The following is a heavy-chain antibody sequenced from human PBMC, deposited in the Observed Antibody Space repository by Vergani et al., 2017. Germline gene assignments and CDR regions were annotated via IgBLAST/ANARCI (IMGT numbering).Heavy chain of an antibody. J-gene: IGHJ2*01. Sequence: QVQLQQWGAGLLKPSETLSLTCAVYGGSFSGYYWSWIRQPPGKGLEWIGDINHSGSTNYNPSLKSRVTISVDTSKNQLALKLSSVTAADTAVYYCARGSPRYFDLWGRGTLVTVSS. CDR1: GGSFSGYY. V-gene: IGHV4-34*01. CDR3: ARGSPRYFDL. CDR2: INHSGST.